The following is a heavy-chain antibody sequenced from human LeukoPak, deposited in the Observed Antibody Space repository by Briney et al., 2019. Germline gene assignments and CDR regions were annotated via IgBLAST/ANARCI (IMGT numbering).Heavy chain of an antibody. D-gene: IGHD4-17*01. V-gene: IGHV3-9*01. Sequence: GRSLRLSCAASGFTFDDYLMHWVRQAPGKGLEWVSGINWNSNTIRYADSVKGRFTISGDNAKNSLYLQMNSLRAEDTALYYCAKNGNYGDYFDYWGQGTLVTVSS. CDR1: GFTFDDYL. J-gene: IGHJ4*02. CDR3: AKNGNYGDYFDY. CDR2: INWNSNTI.